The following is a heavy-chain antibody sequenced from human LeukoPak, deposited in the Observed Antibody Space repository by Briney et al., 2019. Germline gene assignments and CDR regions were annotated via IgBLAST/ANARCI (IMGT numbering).Heavy chain of an antibody. CDR1: GGSISSYY. J-gene: IGHJ6*02. D-gene: IGHD2-2*02. V-gene: IGHV4-59*01. CDR2: IYYSGST. Sequence: PSETLSLTCTVSGGSISSYYWSWIRQPPGKGLEWIGYIYYSGSTNYNPSLKSRVTISVDTSKNQFSLKLSSVTAADTAVYYCARDCSSTSCYRGYYYYYGMDVWGQGTTVTVSS. CDR3: ARDCSSTSCYRGYYYYYGMDV.